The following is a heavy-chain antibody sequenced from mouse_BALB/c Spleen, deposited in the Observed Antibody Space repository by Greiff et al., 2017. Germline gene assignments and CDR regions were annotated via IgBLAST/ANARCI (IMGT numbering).Heavy chain of an antibody. Sequence: EVQLVESGGGLVQPGGSLRLSCATSGFTFTDYYMSWVRQPPGKALEWLGFIRNKANGYTTEYSASVKGRFTISRDNSQSILYLQMNTLRAEDSATYYCARDSDGWGYFDVWGAGTTVTVSS. CDR3: ARDSDGWGYFDV. J-gene: IGHJ1*01. V-gene: IGHV7-3*02. D-gene: IGHD2-3*01. CDR1: GFTFTDYY. CDR2: IRNKANGYTT.